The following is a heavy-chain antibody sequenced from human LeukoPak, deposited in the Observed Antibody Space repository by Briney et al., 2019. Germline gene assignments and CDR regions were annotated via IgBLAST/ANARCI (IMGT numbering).Heavy chain of an antibody. J-gene: IGHJ4*02. V-gene: IGHV3-7*01. Sequence: PGGSLRLSCEASGFTLSGNWVSWVRQAPGEGLEWEASINPDGSQKLYVDSVKGRFTISRDNTKSSLYLQMNSLGAEDTAMYYCAKLLGTATTYDSWGQGTRVTVSS. CDR2: INPDGSQK. CDR1: GFTLSGNW. D-gene: IGHD5-24*01. CDR3: AKLLGTATTYDS.